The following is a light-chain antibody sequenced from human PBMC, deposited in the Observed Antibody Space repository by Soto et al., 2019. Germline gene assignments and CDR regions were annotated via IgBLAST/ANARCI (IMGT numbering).Light chain of an antibody. CDR1: SSDVGGYNS. Sequence: QSALTQPASVSGSPGQSITISCTGTSSDVGGYNSVSWYQQHPGKAPKLMIYEVSNRPSGVSNRFSGSKSGNTASLTISGLQAEDEADYYCSSYTTSSTLLDVFGTGTKATVL. CDR2: EVS. J-gene: IGLJ1*01. CDR3: SSYTTSSTLLDV. V-gene: IGLV2-14*01.